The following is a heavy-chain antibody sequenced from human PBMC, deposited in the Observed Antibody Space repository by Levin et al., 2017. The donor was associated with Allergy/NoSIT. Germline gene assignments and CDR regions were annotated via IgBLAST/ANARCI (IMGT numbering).Heavy chain of an antibody. CDR1: GGTFSSYT. Sequence: SVKVSCKASGGTFSSYTISWVRQAPGQGLEWMGRIIPILGIANYAQKFQGRVTITADKSTSTAYMELSSLRSEDTAVYYCARDTRYSGSYVGDYYGMDVWGQGTTVTVSS. CDR2: IIPILGIA. J-gene: IGHJ6*02. V-gene: IGHV1-69*04. D-gene: IGHD1-26*01. CDR3: ARDTRYSGSYVGDYYGMDV.